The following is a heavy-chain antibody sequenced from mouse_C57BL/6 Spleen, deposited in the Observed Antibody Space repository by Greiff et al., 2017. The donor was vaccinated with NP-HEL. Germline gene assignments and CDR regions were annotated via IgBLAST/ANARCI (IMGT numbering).Heavy chain of an antibody. CDR3: ARFSGWFAY. Sequence: VQLKQSGPELVKPGASVKLSCKASGYPFSSSWMNWVKQRPGQGLEWIGGIDPDDGYPNYNGKFKGKATLTADKSSSTAYMQLSSLTSEDSAVYFCARFSGWFAYWGQGTLVTVSA. V-gene: IGHV1-82*01. J-gene: IGHJ3*01. D-gene: IGHD1-3*01. CDR1: GYPFSSSW. CDR2: IDPDDGYP.